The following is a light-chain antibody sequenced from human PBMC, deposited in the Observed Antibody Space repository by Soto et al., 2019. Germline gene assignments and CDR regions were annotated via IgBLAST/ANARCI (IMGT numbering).Light chain of an antibody. J-gene: IGKJ5*01. Sequence: EIVMTQPPATQCVSPGERAILSFRASQSISINLAWYQQKPGQAPRLLIYAASSRATGVPARFSGSWSGTEFTLTFSNLQSEDFAVYYCQRYNNWITFGQGTRLEIK. CDR3: QRYNNWIT. CDR1: QSISIN. V-gene: IGKV3-15*01. CDR2: AAS.